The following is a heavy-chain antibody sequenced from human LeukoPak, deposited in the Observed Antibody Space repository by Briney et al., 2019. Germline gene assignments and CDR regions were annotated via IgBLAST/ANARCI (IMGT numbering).Heavy chain of an antibody. J-gene: IGHJ4*02. CDR1: SDSFNNYY. V-gene: IGHV4-59*03. CDR2: IYHSGST. CDR3: VRLGGSYATSRFDG. D-gene: IGHD3-16*01. Sequence: SETLSLTCTVSSDSFNNYYWSWIRQPPGKALEWIGYIYHSGSTKYNPSLKSRVTISVDTSKNQFSLKVTSVTAADTAVYFCVRLGGSYATSRFDGWGQGTLVTVSS.